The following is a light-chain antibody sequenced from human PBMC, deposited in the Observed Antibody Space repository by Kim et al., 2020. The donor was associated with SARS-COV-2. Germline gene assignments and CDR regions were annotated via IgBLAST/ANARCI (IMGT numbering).Light chain of an antibody. V-gene: IGLV2-11*01. CDR2: DVN. Sequence: TIVCSGTRSDVGSYNYVSWYQQHPGKAPNVMIYDVNQRPSGVPDRFSGSKSGNTASLTISGLQAEDEADYYCCSYAGSYTPSYVFGTGTKVTVL. CDR3: CSYAGSYTPSYV. CDR1: RSDVGSYNY. J-gene: IGLJ1*01.